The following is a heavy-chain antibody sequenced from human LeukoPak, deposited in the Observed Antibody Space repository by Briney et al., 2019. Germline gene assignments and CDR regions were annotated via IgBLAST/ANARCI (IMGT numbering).Heavy chain of an antibody. CDR1: GASISSGSYY. CDR2: IYSSGNT. Sequence: SETLSLTCTVSGASISSGSYYWSWIRQPAGKGLEWIGRIYSSGNTNYNPSLKSRVTISVDTSKNQFSLKLSSVTAADTAVYYCASSGYDSFFDYWGQGTLVTVSS. V-gene: IGHV4-61*02. J-gene: IGHJ4*02. D-gene: IGHD5-12*01. CDR3: ASSGYDSFFDY.